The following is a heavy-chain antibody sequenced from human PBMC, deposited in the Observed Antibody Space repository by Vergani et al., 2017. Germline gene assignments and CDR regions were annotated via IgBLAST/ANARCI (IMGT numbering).Heavy chain of an antibody. CDR2: ISYDGSNK. V-gene: IGHV3-30*03. D-gene: IGHD6-13*01. Sequence: QVQLVESGGGVVQPGRSLRLSCAASGFTFSSYGMHWVRQAPGKGLEWVAVISYDGSNKYYADSVKGRFTISRDNAKNALYLQMNSLRAEDTAVYYCARAALAATQKGWFDPWGQGTLVTVSS. CDR3: ARAALAATQKGWFDP. CDR1: GFTFSSYG. J-gene: IGHJ5*02.